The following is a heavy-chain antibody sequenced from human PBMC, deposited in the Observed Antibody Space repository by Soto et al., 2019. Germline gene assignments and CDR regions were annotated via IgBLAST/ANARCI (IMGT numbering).Heavy chain of an antibody. V-gene: IGHV3-7*03. CDR3: ARPQTRKGSWYGPFDY. CDR1: GFTFSSYW. Sequence: EVQLVESGGDLVQPGGCLRLSCAASGFTFSSYWMSWVRQAPGKGLEWVANIKQDGSEKYYVDSVKGRFTISRDNAKNSLYLQMNSLRAEDTAVYYCARPQTRKGSWYGPFDYWGQGTLVTVSS. CDR2: IKQDGSEK. J-gene: IGHJ4*02. D-gene: IGHD6-13*01.